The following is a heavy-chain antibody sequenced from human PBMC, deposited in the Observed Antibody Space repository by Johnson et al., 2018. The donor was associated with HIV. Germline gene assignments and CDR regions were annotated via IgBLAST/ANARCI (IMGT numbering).Heavy chain of an antibody. J-gene: IGHJ3*02. CDR1: GFTVSINY. V-gene: IGHV3-53*01. Sequence: VQLVESGGGLVQPGGSLRLSCAASGFTVSINYMSWVRQAPGKGLEWVSVIYSGGSTYYADSVKGRFTISRDNSKNTLYLQMNSLRAEDTAVYYCARYLTEKTPNAFDIWGQGTMVTVSS. CDR3: ARYLTEKTPNAFDI. CDR2: IYSGGST. D-gene: IGHD2-15*01.